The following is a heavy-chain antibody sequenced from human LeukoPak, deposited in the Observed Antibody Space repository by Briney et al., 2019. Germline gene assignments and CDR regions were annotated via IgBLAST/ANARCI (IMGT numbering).Heavy chain of an antibody. Sequence: GGSLRLSCAASGFTFSNYGVHWVRQAPGKGLEWVANIKQDGSEKYHVDSVKGRFTISRDNGKNSVYLQMNSLRAEDTAVYYCARDGGHGGDLDYWGQGTLVTVSS. J-gene: IGHJ4*02. CDR2: IKQDGSEK. CDR1: GFTFSNYG. V-gene: IGHV3-7*01. CDR3: ARDGGHGGDLDY. D-gene: IGHD2-21*02.